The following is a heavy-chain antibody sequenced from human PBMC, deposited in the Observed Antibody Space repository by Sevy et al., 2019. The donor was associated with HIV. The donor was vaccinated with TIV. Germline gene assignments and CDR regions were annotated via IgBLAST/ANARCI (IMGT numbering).Heavy chain of an antibody. J-gene: IGHJ4*02. CDR2: ISSYNGNT. Sequence: VSVKVSCKASGYTFSVYGFSWVRQAPGQGLEWMGWISSYNGNTNYAQKFQDGVIMTTDTSNSTAYIELRNLRSVETAIYVCARVLLLNQYIPRMAAAHYFDFWGQGTLVTVSS. V-gene: IGHV1-18*01. D-gene: IGHD6-13*01. CDR3: ARVLLLNQYIPRMAAAHYFDF. CDR1: GYTFSVYG.